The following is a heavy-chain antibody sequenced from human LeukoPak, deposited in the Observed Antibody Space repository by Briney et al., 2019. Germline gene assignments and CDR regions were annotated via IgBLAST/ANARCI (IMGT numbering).Heavy chain of an antibody. Sequence: SETLSLTCTVSGGSVSSSSYSWGWIRQPPGKGLEWIGTIYYSGSTYYNPSLKSRVTTSVDTSKNQFSLRLSSVTATDTAVYYCASHDTIYDAFDIWGQGTMVTVSS. J-gene: IGHJ3*02. CDR3: ASHDTIYDAFDI. CDR1: GGSVSSSSYS. D-gene: IGHD3-10*01. CDR2: IYYSGST. V-gene: IGHV4-39*01.